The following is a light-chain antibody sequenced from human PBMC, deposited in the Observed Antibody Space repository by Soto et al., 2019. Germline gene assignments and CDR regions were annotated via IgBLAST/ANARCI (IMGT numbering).Light chain of an antibody. CDR2: RAS. J-gene: IGKJ4*01. CDR1: QSVGSQ. V-gene: IGKV3-15*01. CDR3: QQYNNWPPVT. Sequence: EVVMTQSPATLSVSPGERATLSCRASQSVGSQLAWYQQIPGQAPRLLIYRASTRTIGVPARFSGSGFGTEFTLTISSLQSEDFAVYYCQQYNNWPPVTFGGGTKVEFK.